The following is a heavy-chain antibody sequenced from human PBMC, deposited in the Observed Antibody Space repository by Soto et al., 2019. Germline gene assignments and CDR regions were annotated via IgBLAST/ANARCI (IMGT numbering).Heavy chain of an antibody. D-gene: IGHD1-1*01. CDR2: IYYSGST. Sequence: SETLSLTCTVSGGSISSSSYYWGWIRQPPGKGLEWIGSIYYSGSTYYNPSLKSRVTISVDTSKNQFSLKLSSVTAADTAVYYCARPTAEGLTKYYFDYWGQGTLVTVPS. V-gene: IGHV4-39*01. CDR1: GGSISSSSYY. J-gene: IGHJ4*02. CDR3: ARPTAEGLTKYYFDY.